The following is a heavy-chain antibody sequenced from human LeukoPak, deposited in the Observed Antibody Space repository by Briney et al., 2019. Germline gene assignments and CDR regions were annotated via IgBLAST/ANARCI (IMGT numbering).Heavy chain of an antibody. CDR3: AKSGYNRFDY. CDR2: ISGSGSGGST. J-gene: IGHJ4*02. V-gene: IGHV3-23*01. D-gene: IGHD5-24*01. Sequence: GGSLRLSCAASGFTFSNSAMSWVRQAPGKGLEWVSSISGSGSGGSTYYADSVKGRFTISRDNSKNTLYLQMNSLRAEDTAVYYCAKSGYNRFDYWGQGTLVTVSS. CDR1: GFTFSNSA.